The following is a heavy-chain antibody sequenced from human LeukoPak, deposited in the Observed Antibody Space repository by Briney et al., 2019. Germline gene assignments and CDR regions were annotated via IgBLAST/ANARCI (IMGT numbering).Heavy chain of an antibody. CDR2: ISAYNGNT. J-gene: IGHJ6*03. Sequence: ASVKVSCKASGYTFTSYGISWVRQAPGQGLEWMGWISAYNGNTNYAQKLQGRVTITTDTSTSTAYMELRSLRSDDTVVYYCARYPVVGATSDLYYYYYYYMDVWGKGTTVTISS. CDR3: ARYPVVGATSDLYYYYYYYMDV. CDR1: GYTFTSYG. D-gene: IGHD1-26*01. V-gene: IGHV1-18*01.